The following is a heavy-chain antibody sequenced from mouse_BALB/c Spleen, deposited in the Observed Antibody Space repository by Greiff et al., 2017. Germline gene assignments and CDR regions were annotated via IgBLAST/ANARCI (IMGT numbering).Heavy chain of an antibody. CDR1: GYTFTNYW. J-gene: IGHJ3*01. D-gene: IGHD2-10*02. V-gene: IGHV1-63*02. CDR2: IYPGGGYT. CDR3: ARPYGNYTWFAY. Sequence: QVQLQQSGAELVRPGTSVKISCKASGYTFTNYWLGWVKQRPGHGLEWIGDIYPGGGYTNYNEKFKGKATLTADTSSSTADMQLSSLTSEDSAVYFCARPYGNYTWFAYWGQGTLVTVSA.